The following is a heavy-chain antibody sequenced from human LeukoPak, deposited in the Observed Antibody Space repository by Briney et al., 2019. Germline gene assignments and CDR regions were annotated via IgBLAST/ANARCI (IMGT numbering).Heavy chain of an antibody. CDR2: IYYSGST. V-gene: IGHV4-59*01. J-gene: IGHJ4*02. CDR3: ARERQGPSYFDY. CDR1: GGSISSYY. Sequence: SETLSLTCTVSGGSISSYYWSWIRQPPGKGVEWIGYIYYSGSTKYNPSLRSRVTISVDTSKNQFSLKLSSVTAADTAVYYCARERQGPSYFDYWGQGTLVTISS.